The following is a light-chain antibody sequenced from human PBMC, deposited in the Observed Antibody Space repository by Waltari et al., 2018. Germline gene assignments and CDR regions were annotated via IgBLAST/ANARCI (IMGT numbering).Light chain of an antibody. Sequence: DIQMTQSPSTLSASVGGTVIISCRASQSITTSLAWYQQKPGKAPDVLIYGASNLESGVPSRFSGSGSGTEFTLTISSLQPYDFATYYCQQYKSYKTFGQGTRVEIK. J-gene: IGKJ1*01. CDR3: QQYKSYKT. V-gene: IGKV1-5*03. CDR2: GAS. CDR1: QSITTS.